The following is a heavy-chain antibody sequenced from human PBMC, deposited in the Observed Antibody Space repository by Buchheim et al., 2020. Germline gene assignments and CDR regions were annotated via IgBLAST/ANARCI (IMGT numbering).Heavy chain of an antibody. J-gene: IGHJ4*02. Sequence: QVQLVESGGSVVQPGRSLRLSCAASGFTFSSYGMHWVRQAPGKGLEWVAVISYDGSNKYYADSVKGRFTISRDNSKNTLYLQMNSLRAEDTAVYYCAKDHYYDSSGYLFDYWGQGTL. V-gene: IGHV3-30*18. CDR2: ISYDGSNK. CDR1: GFTFSSYG. CDR3: AKDHYYDSSGYLFDY. D-gene: IGHD3-22*01.